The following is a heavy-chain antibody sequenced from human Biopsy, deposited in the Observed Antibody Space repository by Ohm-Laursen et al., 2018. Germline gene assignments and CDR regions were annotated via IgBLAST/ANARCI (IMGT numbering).Heavy chain of an antibody. CDR2: VSYTGST. CDR3: ARDRGFYSDRTVPGYFDL. D-gene: IGHD3-22*01. J-gene: IGHJ2*01. V-gene: IGHV4-59*01. Sequence: TLSLTCTVSGGPIDSYYWSWIRQPPGKGLEWIGYVSYTGSTDYNPSLQSRVTISVDTSKNHFSLRLRSVTPADTAMYYCARDRGFYSDRTVPGYFDLWGRGTLVTVSS. CDR1: GGPIDSYY.